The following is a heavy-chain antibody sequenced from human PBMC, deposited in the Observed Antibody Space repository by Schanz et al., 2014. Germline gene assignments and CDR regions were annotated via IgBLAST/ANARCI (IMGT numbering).Heavy chain of an antibody. CDR2: VYHSGGT. CDR3: ARSVGMVRRYFDS. J-gene: IGHJ4*02. D-gene: IGHD5-18*01. CDR1: GGSISNANW. Sequence: QVQLQESGPALVKPSETLSLTCAVSGGSISNANWWSWVRQPPGKGLQWIGEVYHSGGTNYNPSLTGGVTISLDVSKNQFSLRLNSVTAADTAVYYCARSVGMVRRYFDSWGQGNLVTVSS. V-gene: IGHV4-4*02.